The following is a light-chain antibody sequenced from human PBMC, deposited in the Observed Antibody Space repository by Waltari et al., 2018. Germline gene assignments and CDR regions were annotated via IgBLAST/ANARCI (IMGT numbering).Light chain of an antibody. CDR1: SPTIGNYF. J-gene: IGLJ2*01. Sequence: QSVLTQPPSVSAAPGQKVTISCSARSPTIGNYFVSWYHQLPGATPKLLIYDNKKRPSGIPDRFSASKSGTSATLDITGLQIGDEADYYCATWDNSLTAVVFGGGTKLTVL. V-gene: IGLV1-51*01. CDR3: ATWDNSLTAVV. CDR2: DNK.